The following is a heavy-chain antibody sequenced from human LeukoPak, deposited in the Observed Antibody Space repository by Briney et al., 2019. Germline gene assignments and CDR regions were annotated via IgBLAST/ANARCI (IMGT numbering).Heavy chain of an antibody. CDR2: ISAYNGNT. CDR1: GYTFTSYG. J-gene: IGHJ4*02. Sequence: ASVKVSCKASGYTFTSYGISWVRQAPGQGLEWMGWISAYNGNTNYAQKLQGRVTMTTDTSTSTAYMEPRSLRSDDTAVYYCARRYCSSTSCYHIDYWGQGTLVTVSS. V-gene: IGHV1-18*01. D-gene: IGHD2-2*01. CDR3: ARRYCSSTSCYHIDY.